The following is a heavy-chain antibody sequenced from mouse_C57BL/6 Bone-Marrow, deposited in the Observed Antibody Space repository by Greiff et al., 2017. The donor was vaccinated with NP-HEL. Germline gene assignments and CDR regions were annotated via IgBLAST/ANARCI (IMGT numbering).Heavy chain of an antibody. V-gene: IGHV1-58*01. CDR1: GYTFTSYG. Sequence: VHVKQSGAELVRPGSSVKMSCKTSGYTFTSYGINWVKQRPGQGLEWIGYIYIGNGYTEYNEKFKGKATLTSDTSSSTAYMQLSSLTSEDSAIYFCARLITTVVAREDYWGQGTTLTVSS. J-gene: IGHJ2*01. CDR3: ARLITTVVAREDY. CDR2: IYIGNGYT. D-gene: IGHD1-1*01.